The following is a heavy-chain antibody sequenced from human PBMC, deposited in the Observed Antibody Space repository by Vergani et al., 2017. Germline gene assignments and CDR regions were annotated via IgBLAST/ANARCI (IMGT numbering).Heavy chain of an antibody. Sequence: EVQLLESGGGLVKPGGSLRLSCAASGFTFSSYSMNWVRQAPGKGLGWVSSISSSSSYIYYADSVKGRVTISRDNAKNTLYLQMNSLRAEDTAVYYCARDLQGATDAFDIWGQGTMVTVSS. V-gene: IGHV3-21*03. D-gene: IGHD1-26*01. CDR2: ISSSSSYI. CDR3: ARDLQGATDAFDI. CDR1: GFTFSSYS. J-gene: IGHJ3*02.